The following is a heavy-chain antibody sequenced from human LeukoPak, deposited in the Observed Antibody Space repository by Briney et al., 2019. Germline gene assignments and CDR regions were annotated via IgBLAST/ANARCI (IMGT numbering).Heavy chain of an antibody. D-gene: IGHD1-26*01. Sequence: SETLSLTCTLSGYSISSGYYWGWIWQPPGRGLEWIGSIYHSGSTYYSPSLKSRVTISVDTSKDQFSLKLSSVTAADTAVYYCALVGATGNWFDPWGQGTLVTVSS. V-gene: IGHV4-38-2*02. J-gene: IGHJ5*02. CDR2: IYHSGST. CDR3: ALVGATGNWFDP. CDR1: GYSISSGYY.